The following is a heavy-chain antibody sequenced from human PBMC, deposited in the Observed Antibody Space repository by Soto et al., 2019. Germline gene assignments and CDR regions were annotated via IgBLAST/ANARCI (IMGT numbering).Heavy chain of an antibody. Sequence: VQLVESGGGVVQPGRSLRLSCAASGFTVSSNYMSWVRQAPGKGLEWVSVIYSGGSTYYADSVKGRFTISRDNSKNTLYLQMNSLRAEDTAVYYCARGGIDLTSYYYYGMDVWGQGTTVTVSS. D-gene: IGHD3-16*01. CDR3: ARGGIDLTSYYYYGMDV. V-gene: IGHV3-66*01. CDR2: IYSGGST. J-gene: IGHJ6*02. CDR1: GFTVSSNY.